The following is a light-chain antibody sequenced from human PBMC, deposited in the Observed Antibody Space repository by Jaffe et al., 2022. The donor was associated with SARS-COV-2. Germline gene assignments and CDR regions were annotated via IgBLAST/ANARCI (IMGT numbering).Light chain of an antibody. CDR1: QSVNNY. CDR3: QQYYTSPPK. J-gene: IGKJ1*01. Sequence: EIVLTQSPGTLSLSPGDRATLSCRASQSVNNYLAWYQQKPGQAPRLLIYGASSRATGIPDKFSGSGSGTDFILTISRLEPEDFAVYYCQQYYTSPPKFGQGTKVEIK. V-gene: IGKV3-20*01. CDR2: GAS.